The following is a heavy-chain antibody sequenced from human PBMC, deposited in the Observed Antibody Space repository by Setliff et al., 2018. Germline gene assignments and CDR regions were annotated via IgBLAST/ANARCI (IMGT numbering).Heavy chain of an antibody. CDR1: GGSISTTDYY. CDR2: VYYSGNT. Sequence: SETLSLTCTVSGGSISTTDYYWGWIRQPPGKGLEWIGCVYYSGNTYYSPSLKSRVTMFVDTSKNQFSLMLYSVTAADTAIYYCARDLGHGGDSDYWGQGILVTVSS. J-gene: IGHJ4*02. D-gene: IGHD2-21*02. CDR3: ARDLGHGGDSDY. V-gene: IGHV4-39*07.